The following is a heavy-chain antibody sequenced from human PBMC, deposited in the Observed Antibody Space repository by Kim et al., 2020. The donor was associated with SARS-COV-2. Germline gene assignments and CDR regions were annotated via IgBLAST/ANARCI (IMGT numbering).Heavy chain of an antibody. Sequence: GGSLRLSCAASGFTFSSYSMNWVRQAPGKGLEWVSSISSSSSYIYYADSVKGRFTISRDNAKNSLYLQMNSLRAEDTAVYYCACIAVAGILENDYWGQGTLVTVSS. CDR1: GFTFSSYS. J-gene: IGHJ4*02. CDR3: ACIAVAGILENDY. V-gene: IGHV3-21*01. CDR2: ISSSSSYI. D-gene: IGHD6-19*01.